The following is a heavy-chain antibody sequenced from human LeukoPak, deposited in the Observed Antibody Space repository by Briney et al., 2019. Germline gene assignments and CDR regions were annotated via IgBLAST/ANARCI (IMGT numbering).Heavy chain of an antibody. D-gene: IGHD4-23*01. CDR2: INPNSGGT. CDR1: GYTFTGYY. J-gene: IGHJ4*02. Sequence: ASVKVSCKASGYTFTGYYMHWVRQAPGQGLEWMGWINPNSGGTNYAQKFQGRVTMTRDTSISTAYMELSRLRSDDTAVYYCARARGDGGNFFDYWGQGTLVTVSS. CDR3: ARARGDGGNFFDY. V-gene: IGHV1-2*02.